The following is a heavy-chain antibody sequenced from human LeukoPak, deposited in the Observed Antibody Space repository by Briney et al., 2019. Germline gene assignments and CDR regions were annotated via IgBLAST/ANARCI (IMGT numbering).Heavy chain of an antibody. CDR1: GGSISSYY. CDR3: ARDWAQHCSSTSCYGPFDY. V-gene: IGHV4-4*07. CDR2: IYTSGST. D-gene: IGHD2-2*01. J-gene: IGHJ4*02. Sequence: SSETLSLTCTVSGGSISSYYWSWIRQPAGKGLEWIGRIYTSGSTNYNPSLKSRVTMSVDTSKNQFSLKLSSVTAADTAVYYCARDWAQHCSSTSCYGPFDYWGQGTLVTVSS.